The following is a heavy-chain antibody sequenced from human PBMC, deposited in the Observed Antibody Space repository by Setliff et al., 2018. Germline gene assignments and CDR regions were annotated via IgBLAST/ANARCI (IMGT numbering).Heavy chain of an antibody. Sequence: PSETLSLTCTVSGGSISSGGYYWSWIRQPAGKGLEWIGRIYTSGSTNYNPSLRSRVTISIDTSKNQLSLKLTSVTAADTAVYYCARVDARYSSGWYPFDNWGQGTLVTVSS. D-gene: IGHD6-19*01. V-gene: IGHV4-61*02. CDR2: IYTSGST. CDR3: ARVDARYSSGWYPFDN. J-gene: IGHJ4*02. CDR1: GGSISSGGYY.